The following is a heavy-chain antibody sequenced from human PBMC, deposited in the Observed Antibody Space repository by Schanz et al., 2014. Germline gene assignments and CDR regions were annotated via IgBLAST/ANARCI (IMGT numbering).Heavy chain of an antibody. D-gene: IGHD6-13*01. CDR3: AKSQGSSFDS. J-gene: IGHJ4*02. Sequence: DVHLLESGGGLVQPGGSLRLSCAASGFTFSSYAMSWVRQAPGKGLEWVSAISGSGGSTYYADSVKGRFGISRDNSENTLYLQMSSLRVEDTAVYYCAKSQGSSFDSWGQGTLVTVSS. V-gene: IGHV3-23*01. CDR1: GFTFSSYA. CDR2: ISGSGGST.